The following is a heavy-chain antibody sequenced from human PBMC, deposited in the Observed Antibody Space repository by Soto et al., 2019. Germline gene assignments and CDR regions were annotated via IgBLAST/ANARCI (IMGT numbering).Heavy chain of an antibody. CDR2: IIPIFGTA. CDR3: ARGNREDFWSGSYGMDV. V-gene: IGHV1-69*13. D-gene: IGHD3-3*01. J-gene: IGHJ6*02. Sequence: SVKVSCKASGGTFSSYAISWVRQAPGQGLEWMGGIIPIFGTANYAQKFQGRVTITADESTSTAYMELSSLRSEDTAVYYCARGNREDFWSGSYGMDVWGQGTTGTVS. CDR1: GGTFSSYA.